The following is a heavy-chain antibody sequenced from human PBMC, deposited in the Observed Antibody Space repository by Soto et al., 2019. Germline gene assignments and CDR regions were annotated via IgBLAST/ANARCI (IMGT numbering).Heavy chain of an antibody. CDR3: ARVGHGDYASEYFQH. CDR1: GYTFTSYG. D-gene: IGHD4-17*01. Sequence: QVQLVQSGAEVKKPGASVKVSCKASGYTFTSYGISWVRQAPGQGLEWMGWISAYNGNTNYAQKLQGRVTMTTDTSXITAYMELRSLRSDDTAVYYCARVGHGDYASEYFQHWGQGTLVTVSS. V-gene: IGHV1-18*01. CDR2: ISAYNGNT. J-gene: IGHJ1*01.